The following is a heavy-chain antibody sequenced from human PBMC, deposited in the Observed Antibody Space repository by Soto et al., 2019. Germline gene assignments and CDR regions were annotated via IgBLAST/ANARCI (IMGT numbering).Heavy chain of an antibody. V-gene: IGHV4-31*03. CDR2: SYYSGNI. J-gene: IGHJ4*02. Sequence: SETLSLTCTVSGGSISSGGYYWNWIRQHPGKGLEWIGYSYYSGNIYYNPSLKSRVTISVDTSKNQFSLRVSSVTAADTAVYYCARDPQYTDTSGYSVSSGNFDYWGQGILVTVSS. CDR1: GGSISSGGYY. D-gene: IGHD3-22*01. CDR3: ARDPQYTDTSGYSVSSGNFDY.